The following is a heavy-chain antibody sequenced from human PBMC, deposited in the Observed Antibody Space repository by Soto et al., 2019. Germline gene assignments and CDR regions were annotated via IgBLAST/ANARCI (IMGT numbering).Heavy chain of an antibody. CDR2: ISAYNGNT. D-gene: IGHD3-10*01. CDR3: ARRPVRGADYYYYGMDV. Sequence: GASVKVSCKASGYTFTSYGISWVRQAPGQGLEWVGWISAYNGNTNYAQKLQGRVTMTTDTSTSTAYMELRSLRSDDTAVYYCARRPVRGADYYYYGMDVWGQGTTVTVSS. CDR1: GYTFTSYG. V-gene: IGHV1-18*04. J-gene: IGHJ6*02.